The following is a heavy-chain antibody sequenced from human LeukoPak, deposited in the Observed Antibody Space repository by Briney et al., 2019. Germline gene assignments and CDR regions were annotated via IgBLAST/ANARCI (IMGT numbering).Heavy chain of an antibody. CDR2: IYTSGST. V-gene: IGHV4-61*02. CDR1: GGSISSGSYY. J-gene: IGHJ2*01. CDR3: ARDRAYRRDL. Sequence: SQTLSLTCTVSGGSISSGSYYWSWIRQPAGKGLEWIGRIYTSGSTNYNPSLKSRVTISVDTSKNQFSLKLSSVTAADTAVYYCARDRAYRRDLWGRGTLVTVSS.